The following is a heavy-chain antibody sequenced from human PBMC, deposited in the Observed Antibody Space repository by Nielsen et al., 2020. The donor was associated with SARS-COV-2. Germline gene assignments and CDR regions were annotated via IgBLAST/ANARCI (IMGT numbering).Heavy chain of an antibody. CDR2: IKGDGSEK. J-gene: IGHJ6*02. CDR1: GFSFSDYW. Sequence: GGSLRLSCEASGFSFSDYWMNWVRQAPGKGLEWVADIKGDGSEKFYLDSVKGRFTISRDNAKNSMFLQMNSLRAEDTAVYYCTRDFKYYDTLTGYYRHYYYGMDVWGQGTTVTVSS. CDR3: TRDFKYYDTLTGYYRHYYYGMDV. V-gene: IGHV3-7*05. D-gene: IGHD3-9*01.